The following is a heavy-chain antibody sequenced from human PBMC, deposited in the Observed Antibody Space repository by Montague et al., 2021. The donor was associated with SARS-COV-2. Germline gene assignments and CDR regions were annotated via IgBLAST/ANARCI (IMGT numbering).Heavy chain of an antibody. CDR1: GSICGYY. CDR3: ARQYIGYNRRFDY. Sequence: SETLSLTCTVSGSICGYYWTWIRQSAGKGLVWIGRIFSSGGIDYNTSLKSRVTMSLDTSKIQLSPKLSSVTAADTAVYYCARQYIGYNRRFDYWGQGALVTVSP. J-gene: IGHJ4*02. D-gene: IGHD5-12*01. V-gene: IGHV4-4*07. CDR2: IFSSGGI.